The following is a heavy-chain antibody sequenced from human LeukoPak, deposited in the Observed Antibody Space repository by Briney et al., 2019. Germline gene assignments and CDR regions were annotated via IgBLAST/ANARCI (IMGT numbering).Heavy chain of an antibody. CDR3: AKRGVVIRVILVGFYKEAYYFDS. CDR1: GITLSNYV. D-gene: IGHD3-22*01. J-gene: IGHJ4*02. Sequence: GGSLRLSCAVSGITLSNYVMSRGRKAPGPRREGVAGMSGSGGGKKYADSVKGRFTVSRDNSKNTLYLQMKSLRAEDTAVYFCAKRGVVIRVILVGFYKEAYYFDSWGQGALVTVSS. V-gene: IGHV3-23*01. CDR2: MSGSGGGK.